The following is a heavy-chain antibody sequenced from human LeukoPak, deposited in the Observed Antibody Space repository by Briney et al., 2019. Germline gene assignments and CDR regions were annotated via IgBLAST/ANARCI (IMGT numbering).Heavy chain of an antibody. Sequence: PGGSLRLSCAASGFTFSSYWMSWVRQAPGKGLEWVSAISGSGGSTYYADSVKGRFTISRDNSKNTLYLQMNSLRAEDTAVYYCAPVIAAAPLGDYWGQGTLVTVSS. CDR3: APVIAAAPLGDY. D-gene: IGHD6-13*01. CDR1: GFTFSSYW. J-gene: IGHJ4*02. V-gene: IGHV3-23*01. CDR2: ISGSGGST.